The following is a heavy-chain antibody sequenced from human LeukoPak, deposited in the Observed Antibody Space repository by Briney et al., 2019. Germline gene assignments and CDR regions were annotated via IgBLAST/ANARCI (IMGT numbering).Heavy chain of an antibody. CDR2: MNPNSGNT. J-gene: IGHJ4*02. Sequence: ASVKVSCKASGYTFTSYDINWVRQATGQGLEWMGWMNPNSGNTGYAQEFQGRVTMTRNTSISTAYMELSSLRSEDTAVYYCATRGQQLPDVDYWGQGTLVTVSS. CDR1: GYTFTSYD. CDR3: ATRGQQLPDVDY. D-gene: IGHD6-13*01. V-gene: IGHV1-8*01.